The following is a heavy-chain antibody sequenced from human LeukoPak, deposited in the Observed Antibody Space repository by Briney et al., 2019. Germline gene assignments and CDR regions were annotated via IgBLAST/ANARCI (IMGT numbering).Heavy chain of an antibody. CDR2: INSDGSIT. CDR3: ANEIRPNDH. CDR1: GFTFTTYW. V-gene: IGHV3-74*01. Sequence: GGSLRLSCAASGFTFTTYWMHWVRQAPGKGLVWVSHINSDGSITSYADSVKGRFTISRDNSKNTLYLQMNSLRPEDTAVYYCANEIRPNDHWGQGTLVTVSS. J-gene: IGHJ4*02. D-gene: IGHD4-17*01.